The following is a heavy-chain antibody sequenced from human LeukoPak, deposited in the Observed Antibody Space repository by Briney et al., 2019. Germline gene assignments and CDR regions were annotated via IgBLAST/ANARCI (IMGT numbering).Heavy chain of an antibody. CDR3: AKDVVGIVLMVYAI. V-gene: IGHV3-21*06. J-gene: IGHJ4*02. CDR2: IGPTGSDR. CDR1: GLTFSTSG. Sequence: PGGSLRLSCTASGLTFSTSGFNWVRQAPGKGLEWVASIGPTGSDRYHADSIKGRFTISRDNANNFLYLQMNSLRAEDTAVYYCAKDVVGIVLMVYAIWGQGTLVTVSS. D-gene: IGHD2-8*01.